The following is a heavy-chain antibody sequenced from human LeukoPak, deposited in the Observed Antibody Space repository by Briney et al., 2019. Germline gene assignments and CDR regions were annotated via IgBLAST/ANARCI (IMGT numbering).Heavy chain of an antibody. Sequence: PGRSLRLSCAASGFTFSSYAMHWVRQAPGKGLEWVAVISYDGSNKYYADSVKGRFTISRDNAKNSLYLQMNSLGAEDTALYYCAREMPHNQIIFGDVPWGQGTLVTVPS. CDR3: AREMPHNQIIFGDVP. CDR2: ISYDGSNK. V-gene: IGHV3-30-3*01. D-gene: IGHD3-3*01. CDR1: GFTFSSYA. J-gene: IGHJ5*02.